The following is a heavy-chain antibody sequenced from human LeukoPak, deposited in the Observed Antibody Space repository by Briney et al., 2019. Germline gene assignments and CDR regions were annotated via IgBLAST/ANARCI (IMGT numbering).Heavy chain of an antibody. J-gene: IGHJ4*02. Sequence: SETLSLTCTVSGGSISSYYLSWIRQPAGKGLEWIGRIYSSGTDYNPSLKSRVTMSADTSRNQVSLTLSSVSAADTAVYYCARVITIRGFIFDYWGQGTLVTVSS. CDR3: ARVITIRGFIFDY. V-gene: IGHV4-4*07. D-gene: IGHD3-16*01. CDR1: GGSISSYY. CDR2: IYSSGT.